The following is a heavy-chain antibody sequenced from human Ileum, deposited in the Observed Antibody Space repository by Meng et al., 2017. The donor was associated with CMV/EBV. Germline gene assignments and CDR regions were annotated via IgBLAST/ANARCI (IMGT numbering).Heavy chain of an antibody. CDR3: VKYSYGSESPAVS. CDR1: WFTFSSYW. J-gene: IGHJ4*02. V-gene: IGHV3-74*01. CDR2: ISGDGTGR. Sequence: EVALGAPGGGLFQPGGSLKLACVGAWFTFSSYWLHWVRQVPGKGLQWVSRISGDGTGRSYVDSVKGRFTISRDNGKNTLYLQMSSLGPEDMAIYYCVKYSYGSESPAVSWGQGILVTVSS. D-gene: IGHD3-10*01.